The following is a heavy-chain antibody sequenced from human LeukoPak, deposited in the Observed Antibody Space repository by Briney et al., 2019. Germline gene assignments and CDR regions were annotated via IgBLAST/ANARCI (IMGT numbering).Heavy chain of an antibody. V-gene: IGHV3-9*01. J-gene: IGHJ6*03. CDR1: GFIFDEYA. CDR3: VKGHCSSSSCFPNYYYYMDV. D-gene: IGHD2-15*01. CDR2: ISWNSASI. Sequence: PGSSLRLSCAGSGFIFDEYAMHWVRQAPGKGLEWVSGISWNSASIAYADSVKGRFTISRDNAKNLLFLQMTSLRAADTALYYCVKGHCSSSSCFPNYYYYMDVWGTGTTVTVSS.